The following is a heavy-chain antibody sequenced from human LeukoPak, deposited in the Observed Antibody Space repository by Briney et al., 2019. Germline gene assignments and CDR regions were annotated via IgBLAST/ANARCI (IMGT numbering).Heavy chain of an antibody. CDR1: GGSFSGYY. D-gene: IGHD4-17*01. V-gene: IGHV4-34*01. CDR2: INHSGST. Sequence: SETLFLTCAVYGGSFSGYYWSWIRQPPGKGLEWIGEINHSGSTNYNPSLKSRVTISVDTSKNQFSLKLSSVTAADTAVYYCARGRPSLGDYVDYYYYMDVWGKGTTVTVSS. J-gene: IGHJ6*03. CDR3: ARGRPSLGDYVDYYYYMDV.